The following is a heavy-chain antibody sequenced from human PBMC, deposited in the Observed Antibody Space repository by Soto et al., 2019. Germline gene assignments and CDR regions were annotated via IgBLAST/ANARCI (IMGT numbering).Heavy chain of an antibody. D-gene: IGHD6-13*01. CDR3: ARDVAAAGWPNWFDP. CDR2: IYYSGST. V-gene: IGHV4-31*03. Sequence: QVQLQESGAGLVKPSQTLSLTCTVYGGSISSGGYYWSWIRQHPGKGLEWIGYIYYSGSTYYNPSLKSRVTISVDTSKNQFSLKLSSVTAADTAVYYCARDVAAAGWPNWFDPWGQGTLVTVSS. CDR1: GGSISSGGYY. J-gene: IGHJ5*02.